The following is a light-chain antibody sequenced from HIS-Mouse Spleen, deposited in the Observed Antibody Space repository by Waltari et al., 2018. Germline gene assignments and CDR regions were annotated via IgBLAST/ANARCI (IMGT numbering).Light chain of an antibody. CDR1: SRRIYY. CDR2: GKN. CDR3: NSRDSSGNHVV. Sequence: SSELTQDPAVSVALGQTFRITCPGASRRIYYASWDQQKPGQAPVLLIYGKNNRPSGIPDRFSGSSSGNTASLTITGAQAEDEADYYCNSRDSSGNHVVFGGGTKLTVL. V-gene: IGLV3-19*01. J-gene: IGLJ2*01.